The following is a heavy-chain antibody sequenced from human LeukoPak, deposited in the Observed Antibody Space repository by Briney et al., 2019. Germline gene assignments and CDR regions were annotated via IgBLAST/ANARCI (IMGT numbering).Heavy chain of an antibody. D-gene: IGHD3-3*01. CDR1: GFTFSSYS. Sequence: GGSLRLSCAASGFTFSSYSMNWVRQASGKGLEWVANIKEDGSDKYYVDSVKGRFTISRDNAKNSLYLQMNSLRAEDTAVYYCARMGGVVIRNYYYYYMDVWGKGTTVTVSS. CDR3: ARMGGVVIRNYYYYYMDV. J-gene: IGHJ6*03. CDR2: IKEDGSDK. V-gene: IGHV3-7*01.